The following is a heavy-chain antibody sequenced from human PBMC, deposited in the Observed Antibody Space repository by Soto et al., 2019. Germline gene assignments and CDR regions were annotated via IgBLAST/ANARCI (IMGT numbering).Heavy chain of an antibody. Sequence: GGSLRLSCAASGFTFSSYAMSWVRQAPGKGLEWVSAISGSGGSTYYADSVKGRFTISRDNSKNTLYLQMNSLRAEDTAVYYCAKLASIVVVPAATFDYWGQGTLVTVSS. CDR2: ISGSGGST. J-gene: IGHJ4*02. D-gene: IGHD2-2*01. CDR1: GFTFSSYA. V-gene: IGHV3-23*01. CDR3: AKLASIVVVPAATFDY.